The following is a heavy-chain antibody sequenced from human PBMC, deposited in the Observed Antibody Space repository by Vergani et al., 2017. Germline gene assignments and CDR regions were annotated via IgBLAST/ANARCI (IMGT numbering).Heavy chain of an antibody. D-gene: IGHD3-22*01. CDR2: IYYSGST. J-gene: IGHJ5*02. V-gene: IGHV4-31*03. Sequence: QVQLQESGPGLVKPSQTLSLTCTVSGGSISSGGYYWSWIRQPPGKGLEWIGYIYYSGSTYYTPSLKSRVTISVDTAKNQLSLKLSYVTAAATAVYYCARDGEMYYYDSSGSPPGWFDPWGQGTLVTVSS. CDR1: GGSISSGGYY. CDR3: ARDGEMYYYDSSGSPPGWFDP.